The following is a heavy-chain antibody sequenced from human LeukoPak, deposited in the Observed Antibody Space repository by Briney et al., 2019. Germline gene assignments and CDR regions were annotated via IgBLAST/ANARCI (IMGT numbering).Heavy chain of an antibody. CDR3: ARHNGFDRGYYYYMDV. CDR2: VYTSGIT. D-gene: IGHD3-9*01. CDR1: GGFINSYY. V-gene: IGHV4-4*07. Sequence: SETLSLTCTVSGGFINSYYWSWIWQPAGKGLEWIGRVYTSGITNYNPSLKSRITMSVDTSKNQFSLKLTSVTAADTAVYYCARHNGFDRGYYYYMDVWGKGTTVTVSS. J-gene: IGHJ6*03.